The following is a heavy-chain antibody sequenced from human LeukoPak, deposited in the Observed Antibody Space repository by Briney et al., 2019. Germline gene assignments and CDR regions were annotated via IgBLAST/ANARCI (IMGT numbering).Heavy chain of an antibody. D-gene: IGHD3-3*01. Sequence: GGSLRLSCAASRFTLSAYWMSWVRQAPGKGLEWVAHIKQDGSQEYYVDSVKGRFTISRDSAKNSLYLQMNSLRAEDTAVYYCARGVPYDSWSGPHYSDYWGQGTLVTVSS. CDR3: ARGVPYDSWSGPHYSDY. CDR2: IKQDGSQE. CDR1: RFTLSAYW. V-gene: IGHV3-7*01. J-gene: IGHJ4*02.